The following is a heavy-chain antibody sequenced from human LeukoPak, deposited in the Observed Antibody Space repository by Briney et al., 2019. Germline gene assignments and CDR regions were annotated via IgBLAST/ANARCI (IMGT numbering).Heavy chain of an antibody. CDR2: IHHGGST. D-gene: IGHD4/OR15-4a*01. V-gene: IGHV4-4*02. CDR3: ALARDYRSGP. Sequence: SGTLSLTCAVSGDSISSGDWWSWWVRQPPGKGLEWIGEIHHGGSTNYHPSLKSRVTMSVDKPKNQFSLQFNSVTAADTAVYYCALARDYRSGPWGQEPWSPSPQ. J-gene: IGHJ5*02. CDR1: GDSISSGDW.